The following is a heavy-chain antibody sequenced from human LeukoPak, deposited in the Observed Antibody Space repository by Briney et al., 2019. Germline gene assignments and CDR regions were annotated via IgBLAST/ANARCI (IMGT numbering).Heavy chain of an antibody. CDR1: GGSISSYY. CDR2: IYYSGST. V-gene: IGHV4-59*08. J-gene: IGHJ3*02. D-gene: IGHD2-15*01. CDR3: ASISCSGGSCYPGDAFDI. Sequence: PSETLSLTCTVSGGSISSYYWSWIRQPPGKGLEWIGYIYYSGSTNYNPSLKSRVTISVDTSKNQFSLKLSSVTAADTAVYYCASISCSGGSCYPGDAFDIWGQGTMVTVSS.